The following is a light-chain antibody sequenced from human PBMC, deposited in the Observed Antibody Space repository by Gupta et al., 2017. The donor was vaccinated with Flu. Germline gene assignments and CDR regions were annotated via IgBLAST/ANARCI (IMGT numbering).Light chain of an antibody. CDR2: DDS. CDR3: QVWDSSSDHVV. V-gene: IGLV3-21*02. J-gene: IGLJ2*01. Sequence: SPVLPQPPSVSVAPGQTARITCGGNNIGSKTVHWYQQKPGQAPLLVVYDDSDRPSGIPARFAGSNSGNTATLTISRVEAGDEADYYCQVWDSSSDHVVFGGGTKLTVL. CDR1: NIGSKT.